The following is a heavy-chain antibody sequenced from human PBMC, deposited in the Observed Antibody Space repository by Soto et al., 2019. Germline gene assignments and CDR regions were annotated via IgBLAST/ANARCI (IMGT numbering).Heavy chain of an antibody. CDR1: GDSVNNNDFY. V-gene: IGHV4-39*01. J-gene: IGHJ5*02. CDR2: IFYSGTT. CDR3: ARLDFRSGYYGGRFDP. Sequence: SETLSLTCTVSGDSVNNNDFYWAWIRQPPGKGLEWVVTIFYSGTTYHNPSLKGRVTASVDRSENQFSLKLTSVTASDTAVYYCARLDFRSGYYGGRFDPWGQGALVTVSS. D-gene: IGHD3-3*01.